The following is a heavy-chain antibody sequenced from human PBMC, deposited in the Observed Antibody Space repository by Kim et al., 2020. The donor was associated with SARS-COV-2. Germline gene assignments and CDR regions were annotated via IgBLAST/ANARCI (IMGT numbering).Heavy chain of an antibody. Sequence: ASVKVSCKASGYTFTGYYMHWVRQAPGQGLEWMGRINPNSGGTNYAQKFQGRVTMTRDTSISTAYMELSRLRSDDTAVYYCARGEDYDILTGYYTGYYYGMDVWGQGTTVTVSS. D-gene: IGHD3-9*01. V-gene: IGHV1-2*06. CDR2: INPNSGGT. J-gene: IGHJ6*02. CDR1: GYTFTGYY. CDR3: ARGEDYDILTGYYTGYYYGMDV.